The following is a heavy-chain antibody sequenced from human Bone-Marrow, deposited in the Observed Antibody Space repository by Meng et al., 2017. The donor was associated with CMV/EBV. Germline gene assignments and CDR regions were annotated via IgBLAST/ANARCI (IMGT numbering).Heavy chain of an antibody. J-gene: IGHJ5*02. CDR2: IWYDGSNK. V-gene: IGHV3-33*06. CDR1: GLTFRSYG. Sequence: GGSLRLSCVASGLTFRSYGMHWVRQAPGKGLEWVAVIWYDGSNKYYADSVKGRFTISRDNSKNTLYLQMNSLRAEDTAVYYCAKDPLEYTSASRGGWFDPWGRGTLVTVSS. CDR3: AKDPLEYTSASRGGWFDP. D-gene: IGHD6-25*01.